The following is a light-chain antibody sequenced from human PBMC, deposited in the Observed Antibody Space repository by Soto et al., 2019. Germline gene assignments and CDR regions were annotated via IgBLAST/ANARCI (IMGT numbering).Light chain of an antibody. Sequence: EIVLTQSPATLSLSPEERATLSCRASQSVSYHLAWYQQKPGQAPRLLIYGASNRATGIPARFSGSGSGTDFTLTISSLEPEDFAVYYCQQRTNWAYTFGQGTKLEIK. CDR3: QQRTNWAYT. J-gene: IGKJ2*01. CDR2: GAS. CDR1: QSVSYH. V-gene: IGKV3-11*01.